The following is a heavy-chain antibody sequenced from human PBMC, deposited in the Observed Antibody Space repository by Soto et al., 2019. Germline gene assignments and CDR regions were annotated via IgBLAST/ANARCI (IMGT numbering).Heavy chain of an antibody. J-gene: IGHJ4*02. V-gene: IGHV1-18*01. CDR3: ARVLSGSYFDDSDY. CDR1: GYNFDKYG. CDR2: VSGYNGNT. Sequence: QVQLLQSGAEVKKPGASVKVSCKASGYNFDKYGIIWVRQPRGQGLEWMGWVSGYNGNTDYALKLQGRVSMTTDTSTTTAYMELRSLRSDDTAVYYCARVLSGSYFDDSDYWGQGTLVTVSS. D-gene: IGHD1-26*01.